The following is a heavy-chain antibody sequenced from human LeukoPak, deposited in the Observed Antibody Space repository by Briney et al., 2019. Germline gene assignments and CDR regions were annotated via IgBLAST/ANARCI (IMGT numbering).Heavy chain of an antibody. D-gene: IGHD3-22*01. Sequence: GGPLRLSCAASGFTFTNYWMHWARQVPGEGLVWVSRITPDGSSRSYADSVKGRFTISRDNSKNTLYLQMNSLRAEDTAVYYCAKDHYYYDSSGYFYWGQGTLVTVSS. CDR1: GFTFTNYW. V-gene: IGHV3-74*01. J-gene: IGHJ4*02. CDR3: AKDHYYYDSSGYFY. CDR2: ITPDGSSR.